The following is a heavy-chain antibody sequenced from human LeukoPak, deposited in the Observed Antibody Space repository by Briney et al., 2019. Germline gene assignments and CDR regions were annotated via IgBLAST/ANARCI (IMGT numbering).Heavy chain of an antibody. V-gene: IGHV3-30*04. CDR1: GFSLTSYA. CDR2: LSSDGITQ. J-gene: IGHJ4*02. Sequence: HSGGSLRLPCVASGFSLTSYAMHWVRQAPGKGLEWVTILSSDGITQNYADSVRGRFTISRDDSKKTLYLQMNSLRREDTAIYYCARGAPRVVAFDHWGQGALFTVSS. D-gene: IGHD3-22*01. CDR3: ARGAPRVVAFDH.